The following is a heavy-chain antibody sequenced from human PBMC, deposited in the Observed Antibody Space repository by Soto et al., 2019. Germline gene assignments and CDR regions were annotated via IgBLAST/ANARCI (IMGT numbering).Heavy chain of an antibody. Sequence: QVELVQSGAEVKKPGASVKVSCKASGYSFTIYGISWVRQAPGQGLEWMGWINPSNGNTKYAQNLPGRVTMTTDTSTRTAYMDLRSLRSDDTAVYYCARSYDSYGWGGFDNWGQGTLVTVSS. J-gene: IGHJ4*02. CDR1: GYSFTIYG. CDR3: ARSYDSYGWGGFDN. D-gene: IGHD3-22*01. V-gene: IGHV1-18*04. CDR2: INPSNGNT.